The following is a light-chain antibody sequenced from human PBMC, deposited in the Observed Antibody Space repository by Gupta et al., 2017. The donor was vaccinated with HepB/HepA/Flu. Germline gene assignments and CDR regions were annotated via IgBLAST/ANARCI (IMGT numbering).Light chain of an antibody. V-gene: IGKV1-33*01. Sequence: DIQMTQSPSSLSASVGDRFTITCQASEDIKNYFNWYQPIPVKVPKLLNYDASILQTEVRSRLSGSGSGTACTLSISRLPPEDVATYDCPHVYNLPLSFGGGTKVEIK. CDR3: PHVYNLPLS. CDR2: DAS. J-gene: IGKJ4*01. CDR1: EDIKNY.